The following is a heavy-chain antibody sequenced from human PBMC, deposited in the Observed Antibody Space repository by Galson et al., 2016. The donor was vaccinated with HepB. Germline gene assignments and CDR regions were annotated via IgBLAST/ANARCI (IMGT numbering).Heavy chain of an antibody. Sequence: SLRLSCAASGFTFGSYWMSWVRQAPGKGLELAANINQDGSEKSYVDSAKGRFTISRDNAKNSLYLQMNSLRAEDTAVYYCVRDRATYDSSGYWFDYWGQGALVTVSS. CDR1: GFTFGSYW. J-gene: IGHJ4*02. V-gene: IGHV3-7*01. CDR2: INQDGSEK. CDR3: VRDRATYDSSGYWFDY. D-gene: IGHD3-22*01.